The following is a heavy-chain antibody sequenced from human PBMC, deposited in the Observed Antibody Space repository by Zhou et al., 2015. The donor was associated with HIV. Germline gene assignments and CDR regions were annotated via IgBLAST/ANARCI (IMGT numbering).Heavy chain of an antibody. CDR3: ARDRSLA. V-gene: IGHV1-69*01. J-gene: IGHJ5*02. D-gene: IGHD3-3*01. Sequence: QVQLVQSGAEVKKPGSSVKVSCKASGGTFSSYAISWVRQAPGQGLEWMGGIIPLSGATSYAHKFQDRLTITADESTSTAYMELTGLRSDDTAVYYCARDRSLAWGQGTLVTVSP. CDR1: GGTFSSYA. CDR2: IIPLSGAT.